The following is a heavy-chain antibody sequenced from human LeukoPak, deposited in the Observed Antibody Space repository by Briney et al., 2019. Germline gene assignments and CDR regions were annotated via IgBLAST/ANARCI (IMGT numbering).Heavy chain of an antibody. CDR3: ARPLWFGELFNWFDP. J-gene: IGHJ5*02. CDR1: GGSISSGTYY. Sequence: PSETLSLTCTVSGGSISSGTYYWSWIRQPAGKGLEWIGRIYTSGSTNYNPSLKSRVTISVDTSKNQFSLKLSSVTAADTAVYYCARPLWFGELFNWFDPWGQGTLVTVSS. D-gene: IGHD3-10*01. CDR2: IYTSGST. V-gene: IGHV4-61*02.